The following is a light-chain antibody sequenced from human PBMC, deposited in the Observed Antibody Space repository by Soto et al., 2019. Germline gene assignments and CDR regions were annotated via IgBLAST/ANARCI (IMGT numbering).Light chain of an antibody. J-gene: IGKJ4*01. CDR3: QQYGDSPLT. V-gene: IGKV3D-20*01. CDR1: QSVSSGY. CDR2: DAS. Sequence: EIVLTQSPATLSLSPGERATLSCGASQSVSSGYLAWYQQKPGLAPRLLISDASSRATGIPDRFSGSGSGTDFALPVSRLEPEDFAVYYCQQYGDSPLTFGGGTKGEIK.